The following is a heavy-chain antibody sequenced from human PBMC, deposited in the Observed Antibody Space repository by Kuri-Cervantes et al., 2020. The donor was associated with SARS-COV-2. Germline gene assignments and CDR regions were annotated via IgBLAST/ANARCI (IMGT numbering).Heavy chain of an antibody. J-gene: IGHJ4*02. CDR3: ARGTGTKPGLGYFDS. V-gene: IGHV1-69*06. CDR1: GGSFNNYG. Sequence: SVKVSCKGSGGSFNNYGINFVRQVPGQGLEWVGGITPLFGATDNAQKFKGRATFTADKSTNTAYMELGSLKSDDTAVYYCARGTGTKPGLGYFDSWGQGTLVTVSS. CDR2: ITPLFGAT. D-gene: IGHD1-7*01.